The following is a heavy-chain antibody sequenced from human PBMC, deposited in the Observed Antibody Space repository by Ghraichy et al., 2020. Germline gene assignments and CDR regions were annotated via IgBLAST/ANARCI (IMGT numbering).Heavy chain of an antibody. J-gene: IGHJ6*02. CDR1: GFTFSSYG. CDR2: ISYDGSNK. V-gene: IGHV3-30*18. CDR3: AKRGFGDTIFGVVIPDYYYYGMDV. Sequence: GGSLRLSCAASGFTFSSYGMHWVRQAPGKGLEWVAVISYDGSNKYYADSVKGRFTISRDNSKNTLYLQMNSLRAEDTAVYYCAKRGFGDTIFGVVIPDYYYYGMDVWGQGTTVTVSS. D-gene: IGHD3-3*01.